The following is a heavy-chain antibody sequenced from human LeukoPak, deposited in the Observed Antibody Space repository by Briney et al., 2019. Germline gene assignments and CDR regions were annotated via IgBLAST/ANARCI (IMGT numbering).Heavy chain of an antibody. CDR3: ARDTSPLEPTGKHYNWFDP. CDR2: IYYSGST. D-gene: IGHD3-3*02. CDR1: GGSISSSSYY. V-gene: IGHV4-39*07. J-gene: IGHJ5*02. Sequence: PSETLSLTCTVSGGSISSSSYYWGWIRQPPGKGLEWIGSIYYSGSTYYNPSLKSRVTISVDTSKNQFSLKLSSVTAADTAVYYCARDTSPLEPTGKHYNWFDPWGQGTLVTVSS.